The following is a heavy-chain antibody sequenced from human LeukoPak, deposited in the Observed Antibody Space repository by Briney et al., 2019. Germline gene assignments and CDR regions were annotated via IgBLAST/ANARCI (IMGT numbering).Heavy chain of an antibody. J-gene: IGHJ4*02. CDR2: ISASGSA. Sequence: SSETLSLTCTVSGVSITSGDSYWTWIRQPAGKSLEWLGRISASGSASYNPSLKSRVIISIDTSKSQFSLKLTSVTAADTAVYYCARDPRTVAYYFDFWGQGRLVTVSS. CDR3: ARDPRTVAYYFDF. CDR1: GVSITSGDSY. V-gene: IGHV4-61*02. D-gene: IGHD3/OR15-3a*01.